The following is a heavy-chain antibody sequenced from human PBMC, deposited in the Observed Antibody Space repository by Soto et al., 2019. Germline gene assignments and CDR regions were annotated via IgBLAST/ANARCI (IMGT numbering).Heavy chain of an antibody. CDR3: AKDHAAAAGNYYYYGMDV. V-gene: IGHV3-30*18. CDR2: ISYDGSNK. Sequence: LRLSCAASGFTFSSYGMHWVRQAPGKGLEWVAVISYDGSNKYYADSVKGRFTISRDNSKNTLYLQMNRLRAEDTAVYYCAKDHAAAAGNYYYYGMDVWGQGTTVTVSS. J-gene: IGHJ6*02. D-gene: IGHD6-13*01. CDR1: GFTFSSYG.